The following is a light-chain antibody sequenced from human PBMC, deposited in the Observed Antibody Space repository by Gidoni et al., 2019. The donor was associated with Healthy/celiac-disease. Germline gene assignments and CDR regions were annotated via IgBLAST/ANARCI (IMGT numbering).Light chain of an antibody. V-gene: IGKV1-13*02. J-gene: IGKJ5*01. CDR3: QPCNSYPLP. CDR2: AAS. CDR1: RCISRA. Sequence: ASQWTQSPASLSASVGDRVTITCRAGRCISRALAWYQQKPGKAPKLRIYAASRLESGSPSRFSGSVAWTDFSLTISRLHPDALASYYCQPCNSYPLPFGQGTRLEIK.